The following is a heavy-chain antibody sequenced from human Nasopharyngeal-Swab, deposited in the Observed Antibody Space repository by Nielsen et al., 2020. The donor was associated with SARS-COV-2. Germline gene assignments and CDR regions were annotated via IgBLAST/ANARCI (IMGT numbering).Heavy chain of an antibody. CDR3: ARVVVAIPGIPPNWYFDL. J-gene: IGHJ2*01. Sequence: SETLSLTCTVSGGSISGYYWSWIRQPPGKGLEWIGSISYSGSTTYNPSLKSRVTMSVDTSKNQFSLKLSSVTAADTAVYYCARVVVAIPGIPPNWYFDLWGRGTLVTVSS. CDR1: GGSISGYY. CDR2: ISYSGST. V-gene: IGHV4-59*12. D-gene: IGHD3-10*01.